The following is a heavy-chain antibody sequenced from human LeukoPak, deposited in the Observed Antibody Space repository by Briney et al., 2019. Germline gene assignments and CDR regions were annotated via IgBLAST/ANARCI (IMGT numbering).Heavy chain of an antibody. V-gene: IGHV4-39*07. CDR1: GGSIRSSTSY. CDR3: ARGTLYRGWSYYLDF. CDR2: IYYSGTT. D-gene: IGHD6-19*01. Sequence: SETLSLTCTVSGGSIRSSTSYWGWIRQPPGKGLEWIGTIYYSGTTSYNPSLKSRVTISVDMSKNHFSLRLRSVTAADTAMYYCARGTLYRGWSYYLDFWGQGSQVTVSS. J-gene: IGHJ4*02.